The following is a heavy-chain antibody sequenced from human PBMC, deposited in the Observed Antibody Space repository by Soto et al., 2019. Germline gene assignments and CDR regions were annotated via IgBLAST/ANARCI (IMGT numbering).Heavy chain of an antibody. D-gene: IGHD2-8*01. CDR3: ARLGVPYCTNGVCYRWFDP. CDR1: SGSISSSNW. CDR2: IYHSGST. Sequence: QVQLQESGPGLVKPSGTLSLTCAVSSGSISSSNWWSWVRQPPGKGLEWIGEIYHSGSTNYNPSLTSRVTISVDKSKNQSALKLSSVTAADTAVYYCARLGVPYCTNGVCYRWFDPWGQGTLVTVSS. V-gene: IGHV4-4*02. J-gene: IGHJ5*02.